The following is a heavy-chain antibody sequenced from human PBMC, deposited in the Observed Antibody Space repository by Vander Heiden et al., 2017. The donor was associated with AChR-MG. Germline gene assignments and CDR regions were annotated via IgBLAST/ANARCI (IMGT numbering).Heavy chain of an antibody. Sequence: QVQLVQSGAEVKKPGASVKVSCKASGYTFTGYYMHWVRQAPGQGLEWMGWINPNSGGTNYAQKFQGRVTMTRDTSISTAYMELSRLRSDDTAVYYCARDRYCSGGSCSHYYFDYWGQGTLVTVSS. D-gene: IGHD2-15*01. J-gene: IGHJ4*02. CDR1: GYTFTGYY. CDR2: INPNSGGT. V-gene: IGHV1-2*02. CDR3: ARDRYCSGGSCSHYYFDY.